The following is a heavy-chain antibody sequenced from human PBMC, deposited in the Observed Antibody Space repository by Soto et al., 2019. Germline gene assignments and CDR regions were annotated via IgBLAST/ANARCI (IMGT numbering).Heavy chain of an antibody. D-gene: IGHD3-10*01. CDR2: INHSGST. CDR3: AREAVDYYGSGKGWFEL. CDR1: GGSFSGYY. J-gene: IGHJ5*02. Sequence: PSETLSLTCAVYGGSFSGYYWSWIRQPPGKGLEWIGEINHSGSTNYNPSLKSRVTISADRSKSQFSLKLSSVTAAGTAVYYCAREAVDYYGSGKGWFELWGQGTLVTVSS. V-gene: IGHV4-34*01.